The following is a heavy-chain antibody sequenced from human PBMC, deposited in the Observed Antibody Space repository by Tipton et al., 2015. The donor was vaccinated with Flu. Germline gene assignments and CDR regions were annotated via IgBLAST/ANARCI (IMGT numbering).Heavy chain of an antibody. V-gene: IGHV3-7*01. CDR1: GFTFSSYL. D-gene: IGHD1-26*01. J-gene: IGHJ5*02. CDR3: ARHTGTYWWFDP. CDR2: IKQDGSEK. Sequence: SLRLSCAASGFTFSSYLMSWVRQAPGKGLEWVANIKQDGSEKYYVDSVKGRFTISRDNAENSLSLQMNRLRVDDTAVYYCARHTGTYWWFDPWSQGTLVTVSA.